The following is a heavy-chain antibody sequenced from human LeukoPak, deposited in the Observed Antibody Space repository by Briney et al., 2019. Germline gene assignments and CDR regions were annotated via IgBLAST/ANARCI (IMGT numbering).Heavy chain of an antibody. CDR1: GFTFNNYS. D-gene: IGHD3-10*01. Sequence: GGSLRLSCAASGFTFNNYSMNWVRQAPGKGLEWVSSISNSSSYIYYADSVKGRFTISRDNAKNSLYLQMNSLRAEDTAVYYCARDSLLWFGESIWGQGTLVTVSS. V-gene: IGHV3-21*01. CDR3: ARDSLLWFGESI. CDR2: ISNSSSYI. J-gene: IGHJ4*02.